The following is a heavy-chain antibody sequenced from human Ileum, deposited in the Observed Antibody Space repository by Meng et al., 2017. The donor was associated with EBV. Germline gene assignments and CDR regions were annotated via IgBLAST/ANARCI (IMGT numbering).Heavy chain of an antibody. J-gene: IGHJ2*01. CDR3: VRDIEVSGHDWYFDL. V-gene: IGHV3-73*02. Sequence: EVQLVESGGGLVQPGGSLKLSCVASGFTFSGSPIHWVRQASGKGLEWIGRARTRTRNYATSYAASVEGRFTLSRDDSKNTAYLQMNSLKTEDTAVYYCVRDIEVSGHDWYFDLWGRGTLVTVSS. CDR2: ARTRTRNYAT. CDR1: GFTFSGSP. D-gene: IGHD5-12*01.